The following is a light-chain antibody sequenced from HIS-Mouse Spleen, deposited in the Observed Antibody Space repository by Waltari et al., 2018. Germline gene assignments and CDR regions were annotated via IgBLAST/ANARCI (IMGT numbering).Light chain of an antibody. CDR2: EDS. J-gene: IGLJ2*01. V-gene: IGLV3-10*01. CDR3: YSTDSSGNHRV. CDR1: ALPKQY. Sequence: SYELTQTPSVSLSPGQTARITCSGAALPKQYAYWYQQKSGQAPVLVIYEDSKRPSGIPERFSGSSSGTMATLTISGAQVEDEADYYCYSTDSSGNHRVFGGGTKLTVL.